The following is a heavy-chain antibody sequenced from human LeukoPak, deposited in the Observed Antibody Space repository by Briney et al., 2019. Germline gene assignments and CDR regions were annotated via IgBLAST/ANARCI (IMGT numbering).Heavy chain of an antibody. CDR3: ARVTALYYYMDV. CDR1: GYTFTSYG. J-gene: IGHJ6*03. V-gene: IGHV1-18*01. CDR2: INPSGGST. Sequence: ASVKVSCKASGYTFTSYGISWVRQAPGQGLEWMGIINPSGGSTSYAQKFQGRVTMTTDTSTSTVYMELRSLRSDDTAVYYCARVTALYYYMDVWGKGTTVTVSS.